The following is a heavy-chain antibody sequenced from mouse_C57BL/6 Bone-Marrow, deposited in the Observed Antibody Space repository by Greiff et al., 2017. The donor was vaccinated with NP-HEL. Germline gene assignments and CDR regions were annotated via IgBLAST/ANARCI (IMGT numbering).Heavy chain of an antibody. CDR2: INPSSGYT. CDR1: GYTFTSYW. CDR3: AREVIYYDYDKDFSFAY. V-gene: IGHV1-7*01. J-gene: IGHJ3*01. D-gene: IGHD2-4*01. Sequence: VQLQQSGAELAKPGASVKLSCKASGYTFTSYWMHWVKQRPGQGLEWIGYINPSSGYTKYNQKFKDKATLTADKSSSTAYMQLSSLTYEDSAVYYCAREVIYYDYDKDFSFAYWGQGTLVTVSA.